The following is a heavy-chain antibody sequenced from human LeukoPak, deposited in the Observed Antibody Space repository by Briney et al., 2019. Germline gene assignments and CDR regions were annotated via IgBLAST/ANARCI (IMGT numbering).Heavy chain of an antibody. V-gene: IGHV3-30*18. D-gene: IGHD6-19*01. CDR3: AKFRADSSGWPFDY. CDR1: GFTFSSSG. Sequence: GGSLRLSCTASGFTFSSSGMHWVRQAPGKGLEWVAIISYDGRDKYYADSVKGRFTISRDNPKNTLFLQMNSLRAEDTAVYYCAKFRADSSGWPFDYWGQGTLVTVSS. J-gene: IGHJ4*02. CDR2: ISYDGRDK.